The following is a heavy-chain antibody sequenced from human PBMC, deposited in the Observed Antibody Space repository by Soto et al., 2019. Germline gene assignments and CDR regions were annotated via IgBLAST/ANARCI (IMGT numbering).Heavy chain of an antibody. CDR2: ISYDGSNK. D-gene: IGHD6-13*01. J-gene: IGHJ4*02. CDR1: GFTFSSYA. Sequence: GGSLRLSCAASGFTFSSYAMHWVRQAPGKGLEWVAVISYDGSNKYYADSVKGRFTISRDNSKNTLYLQMNSLRAEDTAVYYCASSGIALDYWGQGTLVTVSS. CDR3: ASSGIALDY. V-gene: IGHV3-30-3*01.